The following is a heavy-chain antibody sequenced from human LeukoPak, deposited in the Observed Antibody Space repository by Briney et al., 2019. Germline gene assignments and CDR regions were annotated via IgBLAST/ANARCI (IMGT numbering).Heavy chain of an antibody. Sequence: SETLSLTCTVSGGSISSGDYYWSWIRQPPGKGLEWIGYIYYSGSTYYNPSLKSRVTISVDTSKNQFSLKLSSVTAADTAVYYCARENLPYYFDYWGQETLVTVSS. CDR2: IYYSGST. V-gene: IGHV4-30-4*08. J-gene: IGHJ4*02. CDR1: GGSISSGDYY. CDR3: ARENLPYYFDY.